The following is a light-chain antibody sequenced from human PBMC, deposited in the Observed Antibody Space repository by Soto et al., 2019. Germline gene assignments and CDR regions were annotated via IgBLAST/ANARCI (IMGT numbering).Light chain of an antibody. CDR1: QSVNSNY. CDR3: QQYGSSPWT. CDR2: GAS. J-gene: IGKJ1*01. V-gene: IGKV3-20*01. Sequence: EIVLSQSPGTLSLSPGERATLSCRASQSVNSNYLAWYRQKPGQAPRLLIHGASSRATGIPDRFSGSGSGTDFTLTITNLEPEDFAVYYWQQYGSSPWTFGQGTKVEIK.